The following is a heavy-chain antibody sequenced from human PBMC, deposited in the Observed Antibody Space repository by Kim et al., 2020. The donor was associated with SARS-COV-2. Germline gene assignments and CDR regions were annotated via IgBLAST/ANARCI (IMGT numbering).Heavy chain of an antibody. CDR3: ASLSTGYVWHKLDY. J-gene: IGHJ4*02. D-gene: IGHD3-16*01. CDR2: VNSDGSST. CDR1: GFTFSSYW. V-gene: IGHV3-74*01. Sequence: GGSLRLSCVASGFTFSSYWMHWVRQAPGKGLVWVSRVNSDGSSTSYADSVKGRFTISRDNARNTLYLQMNSLRAEDTAVYYCASLSTGYVWHKLDYWGQGTLVTVSS.